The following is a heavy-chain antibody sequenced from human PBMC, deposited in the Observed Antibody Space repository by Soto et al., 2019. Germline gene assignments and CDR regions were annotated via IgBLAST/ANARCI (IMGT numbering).Heavy chain of an antibody. Sequence: GGSLRLSCAASGFTVSSNYMSWVRQAPGKGLEWVSVIYSGGSTYYTDSVKGRFTISRHNSKNTLYLQMNNLRAEDTAVYYCARLGGSKVGIYYYYGMDVWGQGTTVTVSS. CDR1: GFTVSSNY. CDR2: IYSGGST. V-gene: IGHV3-53*04. D-gene: IGHD1-26*01. J-gene: IGHJ6*02. CDR3: ARLGGSKVGIYYYYGMDV.